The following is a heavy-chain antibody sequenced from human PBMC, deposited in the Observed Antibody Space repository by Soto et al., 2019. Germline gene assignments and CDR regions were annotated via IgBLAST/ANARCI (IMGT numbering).Heavy chain of an antibody. D-gene: IGHD5-12*01. CDR1: GGSISSSNW. CDR3: ASRDGYNGRGAFDI. CDR2: IYHSGST. J-gene: IGHJ3*02. Sequence: SETLSLTCAVSGGSISSSNWWSCVRQPPGKGLEWIGEIYHSGSTNYNPSLKSRVTISVDKSKNQFSLNLSSVTAADTAVYYCASRDGYNGRGAFDIWGQGTMVTVSS. V-gene: IGHV4-4*02.